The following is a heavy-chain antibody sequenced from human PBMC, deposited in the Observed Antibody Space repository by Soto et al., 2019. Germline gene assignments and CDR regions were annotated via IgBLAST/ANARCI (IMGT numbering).Heavy chain of an antibody. V-gene: IGHV1-18*01. Sequence: ASVKVSCKASGYTFTSYGISWVRQAPGQGLEWMGWISAYNGNTNYAQKLQGRVTMTADKSTSTAYMDLSSLRSDDTAMYYCAIGEDDDYRYPNNDGFDVWGQGTKVTVSS. CDR2: ISAYNGNT. D-gene: IGHD3-16*02. J-gene: IGHJ3*01. CDR3: AIGEDDDYRYPNNDGFDV. CDR1: GYTFTSYG.